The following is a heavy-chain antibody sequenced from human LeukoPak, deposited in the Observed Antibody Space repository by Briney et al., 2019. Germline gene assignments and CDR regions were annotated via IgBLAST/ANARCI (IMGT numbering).Heavy chain of an antibody. D-gene: IGHD1-20*01. CDR3: AKDLTGSFDY. J-gene: IGHJ4*02. Sequence: LRLSCAASGFTFDDYAMHWVRQAPGKGLEWVSGISWNSGSIGYADSVKGRFTISRDNAKNSLYLQMNSLRAEDTALYYCAKDLTGSFDYWGQGTLVTVSS. CDR2: ISWNSGSI. CDR1: GFTFDDYA. V-gene: IGHV3-9*01.